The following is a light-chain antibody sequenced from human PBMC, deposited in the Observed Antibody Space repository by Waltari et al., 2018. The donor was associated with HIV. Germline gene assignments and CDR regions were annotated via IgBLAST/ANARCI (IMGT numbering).Light chain of an antibody. V-gene: IGLV2-23*02. CDR1: DVGNYNL. Sequence: QSALAQPASVSGSPGQSIPLSCTGRDVGNYNLVSWYQQGPGKAPRLMIFEVTKRPSGVSDRFSGSKSGNTASLTISGLQAEDEADYYCASYGGTSNFGFGGGTRVTVL. CDR2: EVT. J-gene: IGLJ2*01. CDR3: ASYGGTSNFG.